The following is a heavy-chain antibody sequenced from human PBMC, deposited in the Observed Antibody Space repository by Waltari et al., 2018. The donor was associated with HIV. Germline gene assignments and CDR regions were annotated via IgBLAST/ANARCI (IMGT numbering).Heavy chain of an antibody. Sequence: QVQLQESGPGLVKPSGTLSLTCGVSGGSISNSDWWSGVRQPPGKGLEGVGAVSHSGSTNYHPSLQSRVSTSVDKSKIQCSLNLSSVTAADTAVYYCARVAGYGFPVVDYYGMDVWGQGTTVIVSS. V-gene: IGHV4-4*02. D-gene: IGHD3-3*01. J-gene: IGHJ6*02. CDR3: ARVAGYGFPVVDYYGMDV. CDR1: GGSISNSDW. CDR2: VSHSGST.